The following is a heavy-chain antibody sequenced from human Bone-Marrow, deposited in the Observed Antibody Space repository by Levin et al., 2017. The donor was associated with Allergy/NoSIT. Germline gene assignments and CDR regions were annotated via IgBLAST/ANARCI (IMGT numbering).Heavy chain of an antibody. CDR2: IYQTGST. V-gene: IGHV4-4*02. J-gene: IGHJ5*02. CDR1: GGSITSGHW. Sequence: SQTLSLPCDVSGGSITSGHWWTWVRQSPGKGLEWIGQIYQTGSTNYNPSLKSRVSISIEKSKSQFSLKLTSVTAADTAVYYCARDSFCSGENCKDWFDAWGQGTLVTVSS. D-gene: IGHD2-15*01. CDR3: ARDSFCSGENCKDWFDA.